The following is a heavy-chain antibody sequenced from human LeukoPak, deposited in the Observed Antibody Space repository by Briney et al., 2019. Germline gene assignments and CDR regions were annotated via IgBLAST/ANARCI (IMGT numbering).Heavy chain of an antibody. D-gene: IGHD6-13*01. V-gene: IGHV1-69*06. Sequence: GASVKVSCKASGGTFTSYAISWVRQAPGQGLEWMGGIIPIFGTANYAQKFQGRVTITADKSTSTAYMELSSLRSEDTAVYYCARGVRSSSWDQNWFDPWGQGTLVTVSS. CDR1: GGTFTSYA. CDR2: IIPIFGTA. J-gene: IGHJ5*02. CDR3: ARGVRSSSWDQNWFDP.